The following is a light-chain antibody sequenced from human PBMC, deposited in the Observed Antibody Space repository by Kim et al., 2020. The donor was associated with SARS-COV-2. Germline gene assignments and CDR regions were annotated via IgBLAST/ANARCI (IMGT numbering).Light chain of an antibody. J-gene: IGKJ1*01. CDR2: DAS. V-gene: IGKV3-11*01. CDR1: QSVSSY. CDR3: QQRSNWPPWT. Sequence: SPGEGATLSCRASQSVSSYLAWYQQKPGQAPRLLSYDASNRATGIPARFSGSGSGTDFTLTISSLEPEDFAVYYCQQRSNWPPWTFGQGTKVDIK.